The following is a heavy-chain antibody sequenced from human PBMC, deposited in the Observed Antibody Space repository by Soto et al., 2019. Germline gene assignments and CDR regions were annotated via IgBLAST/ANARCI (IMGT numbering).Heavy chain of an antibody. CDR1: GFTFSSYG. Sequence: QVQLVESGGGVVQPGRSPRLSCAASGFTFSSYGMHWVRQAPGKGLEWVAVISYDGSNKYYADSVKGRFTISRDNSKNTLYLQMNSLRAEDTAVYYCAKTLGMAVAGTGYFDYWGQGTLVTVSS. D-gene: IGHD6-19*01. J-gene: IGHJ4*02. CDR3: AKTLGMAVAGTGYFDY. CDR2: ISYDGSNK. V-gene: IGHV3-30*18.